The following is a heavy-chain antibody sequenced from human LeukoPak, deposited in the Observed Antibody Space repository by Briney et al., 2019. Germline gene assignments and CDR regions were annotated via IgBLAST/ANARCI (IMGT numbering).Heavy chain of an antibody. V-gene: IGHV4-39*01. CDR1: GGSISSSSYY. CDR3: ARQWPRIAAAGLFDY. CDR2: IYYSGST. Sequence: SETLSLTCTVSGGSISSSSYYWGWIRQPPGKGLEWIGSIYYSGSTYYNPSLKSRVTISVDTSKNQFSLKLSSVTAADTAVYYCARQWPRIAAAGLFDYWGQGTLVTVSS. J-gene: IGHJ4*02. D-gene: IGHD6-13*01.